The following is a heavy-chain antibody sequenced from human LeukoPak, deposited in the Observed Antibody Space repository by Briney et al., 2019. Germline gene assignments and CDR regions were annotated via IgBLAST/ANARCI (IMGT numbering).Heavy chain of an antibody. J-gene: IGHJ4*02. D-gene: IGHD6-19*01. V-gene: IGHV3-23*01. CDR3: AKGITVAAGIYFDS. CDR2: IYGGGTNT. Sequence: GSLRLSCAASGFTFSSYAMTWVRQAPGKGLEWVSTIYGGGTNTFYADSVKGRFTISRDDSKNMQFLEMDSLRPEDTAVYFCAKGITVAAGIYFDSWGQGTLVTVSS. CDR1: GFTFSSYA.